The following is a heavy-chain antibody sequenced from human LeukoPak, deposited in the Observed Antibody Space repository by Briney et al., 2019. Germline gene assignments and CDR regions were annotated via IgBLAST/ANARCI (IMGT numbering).Heavy chain of an antibody. Sequence: SETLSLTCAVYGGSFSGYYWSWIRQPPGKGLEWIGEINHSGSTNYNPSLKSRVTISVDTSKNQFSLKLSSVTAADTAVYYCARETYYSGWFDYWGHGTLVTVSS. CDR2: INHSGST. V-gene: IGHV4-34*01. CDR1: GGSFSGYY. J-gene: IGHJ4*01. CDR3: ARETYYSGWFDY. D-gene: IGHD6-19*01.